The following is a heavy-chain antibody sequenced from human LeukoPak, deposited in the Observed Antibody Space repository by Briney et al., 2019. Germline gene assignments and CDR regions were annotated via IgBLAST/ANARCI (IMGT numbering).Heavy chain of an antibody. CDR3: ASSYYDSSGYLDY. D-gene: IGHD3-22*01. V-gene: IGHV4-59*01. CDR1: GGSISSYY. J-gene: IGHJ4*02. CDR2: IYYSGST. Sequence: SETLSLTCTVSGGSISSYYWSWIRQPAGKGLEWIGYIYYSGSTNYNPSLKSRVTISVDTSKNQFSLKLSSVTAADTAVYYCASSYYDSSGYLDYWGQGTLVTVSS.